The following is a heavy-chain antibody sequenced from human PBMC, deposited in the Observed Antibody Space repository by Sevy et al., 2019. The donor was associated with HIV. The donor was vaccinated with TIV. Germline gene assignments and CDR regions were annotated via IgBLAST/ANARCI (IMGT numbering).Heavy chain of an antibody. V-gene: IGHV3-66*01. CDR3: ARGKSGYGYALNY. CDR2: IHSDDTT. CDR1: GFTVNSNY. J-gene: IGHJ4*02. D-gene: IGHD5-18*01. Sequence: GESLKISCAASGFTVNSNYMTWVRQAPGKGLEGVSVIHSDDTTYHADSVKDRFTISRDNSKNTLYLHMSSLRAEDTAVYYCARGKSGYGYALNYWGQGTLVTVSS.